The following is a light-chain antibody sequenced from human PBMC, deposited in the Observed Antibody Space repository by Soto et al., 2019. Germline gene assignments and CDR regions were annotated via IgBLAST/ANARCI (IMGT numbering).Light chain of an antibody. CDR2: AAS. CDR1: QSISSY. J-gene: IGKJ5*01. CDR3: QQYYSYPIT. Sequence: DIQMTQSPSSLSASVGDRFTITCRASQSISSYLNWYQQKPGKAPKLLIYAASTLQSGVPSRFSGSGSGTDFTLTISCLQSEDFATYYCQQYYSYPITFGQGTRRRL. V-gene: IGKV1-39*01.